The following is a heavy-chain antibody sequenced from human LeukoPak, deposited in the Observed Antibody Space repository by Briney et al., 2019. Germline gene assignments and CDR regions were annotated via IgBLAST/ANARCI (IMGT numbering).Heavy chain of an antibody. CDR3: ARDKVLGSRRYSSSWYLDY. CDR2: ISYDGSNK. Sequence: PGRSLRLSCAASGFTFSSYAMHWVRQAPGKGLEWVAVISYDGSNKYYADSVKGRFTISRDNSKNTLYLQMNSLRAEDTAVYYCARDKVLGSRRYSSSWYLDYWGQGTLVTVSS. D-gene: IGHD6-13*01. CDR1: GFTFSSYA. V-gene: IGHV3-30-3*01. J-gene: IGHJ4*02.